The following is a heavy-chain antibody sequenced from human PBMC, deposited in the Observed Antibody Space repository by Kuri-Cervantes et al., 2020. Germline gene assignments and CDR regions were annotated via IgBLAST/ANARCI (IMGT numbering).Heavy chain of an antibody. CDR3: ARDRAPTIITSGLWYFDL. CDR2: VYYNGFT. J-gene: IGHJ2*01. V-gene: IGHV4-59*01. D-gene: IGHD3-9*01. CDR1: GGSISSYY. Sequence: SETLSLTCTVSGGSISSYYWSWIRQPPGKGLEWIGYVYYNGFTNYNPSLESRVTISVDTSKNQFSLKLTSVTTADTAVYYCARDRAPTIITSGLWYFDLWGRGTLVTVSS.